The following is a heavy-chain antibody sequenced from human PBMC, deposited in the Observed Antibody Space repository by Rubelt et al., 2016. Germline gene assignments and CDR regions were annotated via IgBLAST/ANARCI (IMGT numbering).Heavy chain of an antibody. Sequence: QVQLQQWGAGLLKPSETLSLTCAVYGGSFSGYYWSWIRQPPGKGLEWIGYIYYSGSTYYNPSLKSRVTIAVDTSKNPFSLKLSSVTAADTAVYYCARHSHNCSSTSCGLNWFDPWGQGTLVTVSS. J-gene: IGHJ5*02. CDR3: ARHSHNCSSTSCGLNWFDP. CDR2: IYYSGST. CDR1: GGSFSGYY. D-gene: IGHD2-2*01. V-gene: IGHV4-34*01.